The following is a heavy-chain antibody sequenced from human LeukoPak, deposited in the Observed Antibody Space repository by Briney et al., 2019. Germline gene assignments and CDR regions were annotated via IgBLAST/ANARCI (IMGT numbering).Heavy chain of an antibody. CDR1: GDSVSSNSAA. D-gene: IGHD3-10*01. J-gene: IGHJ6*03. CDR3: ARAKGAMVRGVTHSVAYYYYMDV. Sequence: SQTLSLTCAISGDSVSSNSAAWNWIRQSPSRGLEWLGRTYYRSKWYNDYAVSVKSRITINPDTSKNQFSLQLNSVTPEDTAVYYCARAKGAMVRGVTHSVAYYYYMDVWGKGTTVTVSS. V-gene: IGHV6-1*01. CDR2: TYYRSKWYN.